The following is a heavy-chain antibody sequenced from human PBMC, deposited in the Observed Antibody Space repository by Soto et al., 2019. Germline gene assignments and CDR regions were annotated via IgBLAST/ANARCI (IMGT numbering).Heavy chain of an antibody. CDR3: ARRYGDCFDF. Sequence: SETLSLTCTVSGGSISSYYWSWIRQPPGKGLEWIGYIYYSGSTNYNPSLKSRVTISVDTSKNQFSLKLSSVTAADTAVYYCARRYGDCFDFWGQGTLVTVSS. CDR1: GGSISSYY. V-gene: IGHV4-59*08. J-gene: IGHJ4*02. CDR2: IYYSGST. D-gene: IGHD4-17*01.